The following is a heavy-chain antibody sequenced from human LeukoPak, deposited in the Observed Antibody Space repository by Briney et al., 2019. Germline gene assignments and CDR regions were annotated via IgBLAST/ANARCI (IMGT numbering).Heavy chain of an antibody. V-gene: IGHV1-2*02. D-gene: IGHD4-23*01. Sequence: ASVKVSCKASGYTFTGYYMHWVRQAPGQGLEWMGWINPNSGGTNYAQKFQGRVTMTRDTSISTAYMELSRLRSDDTAVYYCVRENYGGNSVFDYWGQGTLVTVSS. CDR3: VRENYGGNSVFDY. J-gene: IGHJ4*02. CDR1: GYTFTGYY. CDR2: INPNSGGT.